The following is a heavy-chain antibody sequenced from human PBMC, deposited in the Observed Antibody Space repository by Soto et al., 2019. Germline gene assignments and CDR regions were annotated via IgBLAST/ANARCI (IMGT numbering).Heavy chain of an antibody. CDR3: AREFIAARRTHSDY. CDR1: GFTFSDYY. Sequence: GGSLRLSCAASGFTFSDYYMSWIRQAPGKGLEWVSYISSSGSTIYYADSVKGRFTISRDNAKNSLYLQMNSLRAEDTAVYYCAREFIAARRTHSDYWGQGTLVTVSS. D-gene: IGHD6-6*01. V-gene: IGHV3-11*01. J-gene: IGHJ4*02. CDR2: ISSSGSTI.